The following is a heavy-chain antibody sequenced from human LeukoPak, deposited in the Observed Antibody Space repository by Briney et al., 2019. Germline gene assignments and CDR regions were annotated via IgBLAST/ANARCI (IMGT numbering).Heavy chain of an antibody. CDR2: IYYGGNT. D-gene: IGHD2-15*01. CDR1: GGSVSNCVYY. J-gene: IGHJ4*02. CDR3: ARQRGSSTGHFDY. V-gene: IGHV4-39*01. Sequence: SETLSLTCSVSGGSVSNCVYYWGWIRQPPGKELEWVVSIYYGGNTYSNPSLESRVTISVDKSKNEFSLTLYSVTDADTAVYYCARQRGSSTGHFDYWGQGTLVTVSS.